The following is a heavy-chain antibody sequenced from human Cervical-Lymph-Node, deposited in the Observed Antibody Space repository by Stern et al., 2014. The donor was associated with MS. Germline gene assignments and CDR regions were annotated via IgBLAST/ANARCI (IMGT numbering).Heavy chain of an antibody. CDR3: ARQRYFDY. V-gene: IGHV5-51*01. J-gene: IGHJ4*02. CDR1: GYTFTSYW. Sequence: EVPLVQSGPEVKRPGESLKISCQASGYTFTSYWIGWVRQMPGKGLEWIAIIFPGGSDIRYSPSFQGQVTISADKSSSTAYLQWNTLKASDTAIYYCARQRYFDYWDQGTLVTVSS. CDR2: IFPGGSDI.